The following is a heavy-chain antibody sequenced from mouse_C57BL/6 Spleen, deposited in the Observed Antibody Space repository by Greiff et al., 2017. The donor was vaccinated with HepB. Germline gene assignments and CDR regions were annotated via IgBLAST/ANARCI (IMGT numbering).Heavy chain of an antibody. Sequence: EVQLQQSGPELVKPGASVKISCKASGYTFTDYYMNWVKQSHGKSLEWIGDINPNNGGTSYNQKFKGKATLTVDKSSSTAYMELRSLTSEDSAVYYCARSWLLWKNWYFDVWGTGTTVTVSS. D-gene: IGHD1-1*02. CDR2: INPNNGGT. J-gene: IGHJ1*03. V-gene: IGHV1-26*01. CDR3: ARSWLLWKNWYFDV. CDR1: GYTFTDYY.